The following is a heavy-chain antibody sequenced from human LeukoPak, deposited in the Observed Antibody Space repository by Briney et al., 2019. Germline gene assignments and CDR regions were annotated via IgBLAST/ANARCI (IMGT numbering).Heavy chain of an antibody. Sequence: SETLSLTCTVSGGSLSSGSYDWRWLRQPAGRGLEWVGRIYTSGSTNYNPSLKSRVTISLDTSENHFSLKLSSVTAADTAVYYCARVTTGGYYDYWGQGTLVTVSS. J-gene: IGHJ4*02. CDR1: GGSLSSGSYD. CDR2: IYTSGST. CDR3: ARVTTGGYYDY. V-gene: IGHV4-61*02. D-gene: IGHD3-22*01.